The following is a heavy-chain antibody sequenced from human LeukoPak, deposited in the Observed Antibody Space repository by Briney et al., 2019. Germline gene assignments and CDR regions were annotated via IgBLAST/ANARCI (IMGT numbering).Heavy chain of an antibody. CDR3: ARSPRYCSGGSCYGTRFDY. V-gene: IGHV3-7*01. Sequence: GGSLRLSCAASGFTFSSYWMSWVRQAPGKGQEWVANIKQDGSEKYYVDSVKGRFTISRDNAKNSLYLQMNSLRAEDTAVYYCARSPRYCSGGSCYGTRFDYWGQGTLVTVSS. D-gene: IGHD2-15*01. J-gene: IGHJ4*02. CDR1: GFTFSSYW. CDR2: IKQDGSEK.